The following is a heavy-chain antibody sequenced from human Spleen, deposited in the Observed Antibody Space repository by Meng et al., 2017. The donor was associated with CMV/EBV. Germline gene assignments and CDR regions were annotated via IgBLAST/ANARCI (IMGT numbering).Heavy chain of an antibody. CDR3: ATLGGYCSSTSCYRGDYFDY. V-gene: IGHV4-59*01. D-gene: IGHD2-2*01. Sequence: SETLSLTCTVSGGSISSYYWSWIRQPPGKGLEWIGYIYYSGSTNYNPSLKSRVTISVDTSKNQFSLKLGSVTAADTAVYYCATLGGYCSSTSCYRGDYFDYWGQGTLVTVSS. J-gene: IGHJ4*02. CDR1: GGSISSYY. CDR2: IYYSGST.